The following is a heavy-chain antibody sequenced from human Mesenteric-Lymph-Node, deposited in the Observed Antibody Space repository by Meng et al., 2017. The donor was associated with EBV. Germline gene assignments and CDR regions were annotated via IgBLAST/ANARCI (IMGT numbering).Heavy chain of an antibody. CDR1: GGSISNADYY. V-gene: IGHV4-30-4*01. CDR2: ISYTGST. J-gene: IGHJ4*02. D-gene: IGHD3-16*01. Sequence: QGRVLEAGPGLCTPSLALSVTSAVSGGSISNADYYWSWIRQPPGKGLEWIGFISYTGSTSYNPSLKSRLSMSVDTSKNQFSLKLNSVTAADTAVYYCARGTNYVLFSDDHFFDQWGPGVLVTVSS. CDR3: ARGTNYVLFSDDHFFDQ.